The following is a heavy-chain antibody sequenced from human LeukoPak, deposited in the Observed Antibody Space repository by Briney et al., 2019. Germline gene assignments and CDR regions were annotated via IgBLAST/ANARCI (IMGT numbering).Heavy chain of an antibody. D-gene: IGHD3-22*01. CDR2: IYTSGST. CDR3: ARAGSYYYDSSGYYR. V-gene: IGHV4-61*02. CDR1: GGSISSGSYY. J-gene: IGHJ5*02. Sequence: SETLSLTCTVSGGSISSGSYYWSWIRQPAGKGLEWLGRIYTSGSTNYNPSLKSRVTISVDTSKNQFSLKLSSVTAADTGVYYCARAGSYYYDSSGYYRWGQGTLVTVSS.